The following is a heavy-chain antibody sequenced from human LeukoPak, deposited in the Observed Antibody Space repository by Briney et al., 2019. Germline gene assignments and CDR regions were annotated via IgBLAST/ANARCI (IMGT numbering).Heavy chain of an antibody. CDR1: GYTFTGYY. CDR3: AVPYDSSGYFLGAFDI. J-gene: IGHJ3*02. Sequence: ASVKVSCKASGYTFTGYYMHWVRQAPGQGLEWMGWINPNSGGTNYAQKFQGRVTMTRDTSISTAYMELSRLRSDDTAVYYCAVPYDSSGYFLGAFDIWGQGTMVTVSS. CDR2: INPNSGGT. D-gene: IGHD3-22*01. V-gene: IGHV1-2*02.